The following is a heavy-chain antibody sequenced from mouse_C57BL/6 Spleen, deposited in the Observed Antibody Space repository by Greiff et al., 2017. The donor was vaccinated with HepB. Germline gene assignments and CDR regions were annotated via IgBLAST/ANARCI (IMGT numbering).Heavy chain of an antibody. CDR2: IDPEDGET. Sequence: EVQLQQSGAELVKPGASVKLSCTASGFNIKDYYMHWVKQRTEQGLEWIGRIDPEDGETKYAPKFQGKANITADTSYNTAYLQLSSLTAEDTDVYYFAVGVLLYYYAIDYWGQGASVTVSS. D-gene: IGHD1-1*01. CDR3: AVGVLLYYYAIDY. J-gene: IGHJ4*01. V-gene: IGHV14-2*01. CDR1: GFNIKDYY.